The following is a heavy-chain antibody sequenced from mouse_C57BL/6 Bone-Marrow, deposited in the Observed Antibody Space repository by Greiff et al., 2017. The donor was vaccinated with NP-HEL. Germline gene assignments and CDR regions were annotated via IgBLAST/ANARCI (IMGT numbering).Heavy chain of an antibody. CDR3: ARESTAVVAAC. CDR1: GYTFTSYW. D-gene: IGHD1-1*01. Sequence: VQLQQPGAELVKPGASVKLSCKASGYTFTSYWMHWVKQRPGQGLEWIGMIHPNSGSTNYNEKFKSKATLTVDKSSSTAYMQLSSLTSGDSAVYYCARESTAVVAACWGKGTTLSAAS. V-gene: IGHV1-64*01. CDR2: IHPNSGST. J-gene: IGHJ2*01.